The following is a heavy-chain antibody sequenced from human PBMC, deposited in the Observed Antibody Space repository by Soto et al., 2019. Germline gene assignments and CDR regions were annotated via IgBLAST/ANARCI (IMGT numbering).Heavy chain of an antibody. V-gene: IGHV3-33*01. Sequence: VGSLRLSCAASGFIFSNFGMHWVRQAPGKGLEWVAVIGDDGSNEYSADSVKGCFTSSKDNAKITLYLLMNILRAEDTAVYYCSRDDIPGRAVATYGMDVWGQGTTVTVSS. CDR1: GFIFSNFG. CDR2: IGDDGSNE. D-gene: IGHD6-19*01. J-gene: IGHJ6*02. CDR3: SRDDIPGRAVATYGMDV.